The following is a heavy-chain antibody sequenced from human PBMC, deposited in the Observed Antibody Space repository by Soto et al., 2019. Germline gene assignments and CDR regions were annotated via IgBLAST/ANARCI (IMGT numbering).Heavy chain of an antibody. J-gene: IGHJ6*02. CDR2: ISAYNGTT. Sequence: QVQLVQSGSEVKKPGASVKVSCKASGYSFTSSGFSWVRQAPGQGLEWMGWISAYNGTTNYAQKFKDRITLTTDTSTSTAYMEVGNVRSDDTAVYYCATDPYCGIGPGCSALDVWGQGTTVSVSS. D-gene: IGHD2-21*01. V-gene: IGHV1-18*04. CDR1: GYSFTSSG. CDR3: ATDPYCGIGPGCSALDV.